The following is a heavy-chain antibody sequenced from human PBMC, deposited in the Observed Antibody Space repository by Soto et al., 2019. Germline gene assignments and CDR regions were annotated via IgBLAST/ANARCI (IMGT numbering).Heavy chain of an antibody. V-gene: IGHV1-69*13. Sequence: SVKVSCKASGGTFSSYAISWVRQAPGRGLEWMGGIIPIFGTANYAQKFQGRVTITADESTSTAYMELSSLRSEDTAVYYCASGDPRWSFDCWGQGTLVTVSS. CDR3: ASGDPRWSFDC. CDR1: GGTFSSYA. D-gene: IGHD2-15*01. CDR2: IIPIFGTA. J-gene: IGHJ4*02.